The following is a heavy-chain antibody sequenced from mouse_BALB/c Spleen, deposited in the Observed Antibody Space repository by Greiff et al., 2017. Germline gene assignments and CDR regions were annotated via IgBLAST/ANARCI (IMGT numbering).Heavy chain of an antibody. J-gene: IGHJ3*01. CDR2: ISYSGST. CDR1: GDSITSGY. D-gene: IGHD2-4*01. V-gene: IGHV3-8*02. Sequence: EVKLMESGPSLVKPSQTLSLTCSVTGDSITSGYWNWIRKFPGNKLEYMGYISYSGSTYYNPSLKSRISITRDTSKNQYYLQLNSVTTEDTATYYCARYGGDYDWFAYWGQGTLVTVSA. CDR3: ARYGGDYDWFAY.